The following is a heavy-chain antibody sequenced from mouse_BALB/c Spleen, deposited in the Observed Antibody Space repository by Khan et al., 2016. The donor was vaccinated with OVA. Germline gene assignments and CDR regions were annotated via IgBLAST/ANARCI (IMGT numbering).Heavy chain of an antibody. Sequence: QVQLQQSGPGLVAPSQSLSITCTVSGFSLTSYGVHWVRQPPGKGLEWLGLIWAGGSTNYNSALMSRLTINKDNSKSQVFLKMNSLQTSDTAMYYCASDYGSSFEYFDGWGAGTTVTVSS. CDR1: GFSLTSYG. V-gene: IGHV2-9*02. D-gene: IGHD1-1*01. CDR3: ASDYGSSFEYFDG. J-gene: IGHJ1*01. CDR2: IWAGGST.